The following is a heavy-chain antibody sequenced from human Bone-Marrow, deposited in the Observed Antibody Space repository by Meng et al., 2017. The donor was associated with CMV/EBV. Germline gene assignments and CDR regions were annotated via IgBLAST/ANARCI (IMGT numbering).Heavy chain of an antibody. J-gene: IGHJ4*02. CDR1: GYTFTSYD. Sequence: ASVKVSCKASGYTFTSYDINWVRQVTGQGLEWMGWMNPNSGNTGYAQKFQGRVTITRNTSISTAYMELSSLRSEDTAVYYCARGRRDCSSTSCFYYFDYWGQGTLVTVSS. D-gene: IGHD2-2*01. V-gene: IGHV1-8*03. CDR3: ARGRRDCSSTSCFYYFDY. CDR2: MNPNSGNT.